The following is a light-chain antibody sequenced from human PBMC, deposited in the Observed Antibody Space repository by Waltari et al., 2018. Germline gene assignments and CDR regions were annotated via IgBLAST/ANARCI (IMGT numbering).Light chain of an antibody. Sequence: QSALTQPRPVSGSPGQSVTISCTGSSSDIGDYHYVSWYQQHPGKAPKFMIYDVSKRPWGLPDGFSGYKSRNAASLTISVRQTEDEADYYRCSCRGSFSSGYVFGSGTKVTVL. CDR2: DVS. CDR1: SSDIGDYHY. J-gene: IGLJ1*01. V-gene: IGLV2-11*01. CDR3: CSCRGSFSSGYV.